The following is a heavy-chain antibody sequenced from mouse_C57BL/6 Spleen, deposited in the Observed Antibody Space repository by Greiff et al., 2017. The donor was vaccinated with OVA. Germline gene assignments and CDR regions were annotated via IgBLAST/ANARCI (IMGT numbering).Heavy chain of an antibody. J-gene: IGHJ3*01. Sequence: EVMLVESGEGLVKPGGSLKLSCAASGFTFSSYAMSWVRQTPEKRLEWVAYISSGGDCINYADTVKGRFTFSSDNARNTLYLQMSSLESEGTAMYYCTREGYDSWFAYWGQGTLVTVSA. CDR2: ISSGGDCI. CDR3: TREGYDSWFAY. D-gene: IGHD2-4*01. CDR1: GFTFSSYA. V-gene: IGHV5-9-1*02.